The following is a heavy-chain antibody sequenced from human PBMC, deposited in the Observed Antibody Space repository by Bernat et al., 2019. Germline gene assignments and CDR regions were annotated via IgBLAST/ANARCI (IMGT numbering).Heavy chain of an antibody. V-gene: IGHV3-30*18. CDR3: AKGYSSGWYYFDY. Sequence: QVQLVESGGGVVQPGRSLRLSCAASGFTFSSYGMHWVRQAPGKGLEWVAVISYDGSNKYYADSVKGRFTISRDNSKNTLYLQMNSLRAEDTAVHYCAKGYSSGWYYFDYWGQGTLVTVSS. CDR2: ISYDGSNK. D-gene: IGHD6-19*01. CDR1: GFTFSSYG. J-gene: IGHJ4*02.